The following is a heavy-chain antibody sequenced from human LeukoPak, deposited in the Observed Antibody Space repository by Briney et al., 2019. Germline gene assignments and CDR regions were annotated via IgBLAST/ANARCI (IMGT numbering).Heavy chain of an antibody. V-gene: IGHV4-59*08. Sequence: SETLSLTCTVSSGSISSYYWSWIRQPPGKGLEWIGYIYYSGSTDYNPPLKSRVTMSVDTSKNQFSLRLSSVTAADTAVYYCATLQSSGYDYSDYWGQGILVTVSS. D-gene: IGHD3-22*01. J-gene: IGHJ4*02. CDR2: IYYSGST. CDR1: SGSISSYY. CDR3: ATLQSSGYDYSDY.